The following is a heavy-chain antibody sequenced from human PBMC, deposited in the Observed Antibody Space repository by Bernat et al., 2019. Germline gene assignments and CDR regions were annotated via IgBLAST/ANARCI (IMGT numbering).Heavy chain of an antibody. CDR3: ATQGYYYDSSGLDLGY. D-gene: IGHD3-22*01. Sequence: QVQLVQSGAEVKKPGSSVKVSCKASGGTFSSYAISWVRQAPGQGLEWMGGIIPIFGTANYAQKFQGRVTITADESTSTVYIELSSLRSEDTAVYYCATQGYYYDSSGLDLGYWGQGTLVTVSS. CDR2: IIPIFGTA. V-gene: IGHV1-69*12. J-gene: IGHJ4*02. CDR1: GGTFSSYA.